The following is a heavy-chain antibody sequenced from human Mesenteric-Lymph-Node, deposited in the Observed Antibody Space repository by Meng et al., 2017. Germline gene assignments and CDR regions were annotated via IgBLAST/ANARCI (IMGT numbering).Heavy chain of an antibody. CDR3: ASRYGSGWSEDAFDI. CDR2: MYSSGST. Sequence: SETLSLTCTVSGGSISRYYWSWIRQPAGKGLEWNGRMYSSGSTKYNPSLKSRVTISVDTSKNQFSLKLSSVTAADTAVYYCASRYGSGWSEDAFDIWGQGTMVTVSS. J-gene: IGHJ3*02. D-gene: IGHD6-19*01. CDR1: GGSISRYY. V-gene: IGHV4-4*07.